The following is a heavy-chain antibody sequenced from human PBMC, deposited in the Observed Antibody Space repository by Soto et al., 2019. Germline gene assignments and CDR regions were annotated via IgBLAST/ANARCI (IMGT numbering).Heavy chain of an antibody. CDR1: GYTFTSYG. Sequence: ASVKVSCKASGYTFTSYGISWVRQAPGQGLEWMGWISTYNGNTNYAQKLQGRVTMTTDTSTSTAYMELRSLRSDDTAVYYCATGARKGYYDSSGYYPGGRFDYWGQGTLVTVS. CDR3: ATGARKGYYDSSGYYPGGRFDY. CDR2: ISTYNGNT. J-gene: IGHJ4*02. V-gene: IGHV1-18*04. D-gene: IGHD3-22*01.